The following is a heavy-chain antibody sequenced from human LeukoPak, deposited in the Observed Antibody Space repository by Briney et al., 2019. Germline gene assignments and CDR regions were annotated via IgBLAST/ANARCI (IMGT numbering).Heavy chain of an antibody. CDR2: IYYNGNT. CDR1: GDSIGTYY. J-gene: IGHJ3*02. V-gene: IGHV4-59*01. D-gene: IGHD3-3*02. CDR3: ARTFFYTDAFDT. Sequence: SETLSLTCSVSGDSIGTYYWSWIRQPPGKGLEWMGYIYYNGNTNYNPSLKSRVTISVDTSRNQFSLKLSSATAADTAVYFCARTFFYTDAFDTWGQGTMVTVSS.